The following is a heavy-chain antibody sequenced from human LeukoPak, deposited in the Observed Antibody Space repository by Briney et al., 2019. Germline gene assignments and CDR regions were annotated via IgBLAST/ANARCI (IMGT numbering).Heavy chain of an antibody. J-gene: IGHJ4*02. V-gene: IGHV1-69*04. CDR3: ASRGYYYYDSSGYGY. Sequence: WASVKVSCKASGGTFSSYAISWVRQAPGQGLEWMGRIIPILGIANYAQKFQGRVTITADKSTSTAYMELSSLRSEDTAVYYCASRGYYYYDSSGYGYWGQGTLVTVSS. D-gene: IGHD3-22*01. CDR2: IIPILGIA. CDR1: GGTFSSYA.